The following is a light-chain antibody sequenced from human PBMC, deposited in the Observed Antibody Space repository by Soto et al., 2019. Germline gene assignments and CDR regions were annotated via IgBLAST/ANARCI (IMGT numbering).Light chain of an antibody. CDR1: QSVDTSY. J-gene: IGKJ4*01. CDR2: GAS. Sequence: IVLTQSPGTPSFSPGDRDTLSWRASQSVDTSYLGWYQQKNGQAPRLVIYGASSRATGIPDRFSGGGYGTDFNLTISRLETEDFAVYYCQQFSSYPLTFGGGTKVDIK. CDR3: QQFSSYPLT. V-gene: IGKV3-20*01.